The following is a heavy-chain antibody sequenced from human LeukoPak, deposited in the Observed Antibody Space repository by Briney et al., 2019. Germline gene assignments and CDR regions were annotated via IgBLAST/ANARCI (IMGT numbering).Heavy chain of an antibody. CDR2: IKQDGSEI. Sequence: GGSLRLSCAASGFIFSTYWMSWVRQAPGKGLEWVANIKQDGSEIYYADSVKGRFTISRDNAKNALYLQMNSLRVEDTAVYYCARDVKWGQGTLVTVSS. CDR3: ARDVK. D-gene: IGHD2/OR15-2a*01. CDR1: GFIFSTYW. J-gene: IGHJ4*02. V-gene: IGHV3-7*01.